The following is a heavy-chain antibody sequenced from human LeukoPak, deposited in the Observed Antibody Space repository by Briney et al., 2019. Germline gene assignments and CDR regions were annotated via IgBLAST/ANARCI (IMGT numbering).Heavy chain of an antibody. J-gene: IGHJ3*02. CDR1: GFTFSSYA. Sequence: GGSPRLSCAASGFTFSSYAMHWVRQAPGKGLEWVAVISYDGSNKYYADSVKGRFTISRDNSKNTLYLQMNSLRAEDTAVYYCHVDSSGPDAFDIRGQGTMVTVSS. V-gene: IGHV3-30-3*01. CDR3: HVDSSGPDAFDI. CDR2: ISYDGSNK. D-gene: IGHD3-22*01.